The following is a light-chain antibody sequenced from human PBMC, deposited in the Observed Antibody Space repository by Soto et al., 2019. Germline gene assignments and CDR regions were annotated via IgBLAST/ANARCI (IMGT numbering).Light chain of an antibody. CDR2: DAS. CDR1: QSVSSY. CDR3: QQRSNWPSVT. Sequence: EIVLTQSPATVSLSPGERATLSCRASQSVSSYLAWYQQKPGQAPRLLIYDASNRATGIPARFSGSGSGTDFTLTISILEPEDFAVYYCQQRSNWPSVTFGQGTLLESK. J-gene: IGKJ5*01. V-gene: IGKV3-11*01.